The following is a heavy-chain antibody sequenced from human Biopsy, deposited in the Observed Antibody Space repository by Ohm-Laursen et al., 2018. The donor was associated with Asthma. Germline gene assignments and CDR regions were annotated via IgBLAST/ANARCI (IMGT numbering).Heavy chain of an antibody. D-gene: IGHD2-2*01. CDR2: INPVFGTT. CDR3: ARKAGSCISRTCYSLDF. J-gene: IGHJ4*02. V-gene: IGHV1-69*13. CDR1: GGTFNTYV. Sequence: SVKVSCKSLGGTFNTYVIGWVRQAPGQGLEWIGGINPVFGTTTYTQKFQDRVTITADDSTSTVYMELSSLRSEDTAVYYCARKAGSCISRTCYSLDFWGQGTLVTVSS.